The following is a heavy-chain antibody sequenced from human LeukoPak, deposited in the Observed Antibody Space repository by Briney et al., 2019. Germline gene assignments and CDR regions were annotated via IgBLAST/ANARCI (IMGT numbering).Heavy chain of an antibody. D-gene: IGHD3-10*01. Sequence: ASVKVSCKASGYTFTSYGISWVRQAPGQGLEWMGWISAYNGNTNYAQKLQGRVTMTTDTSTSTAYMELRSLRSDDTAVYYCARDGSGWFGELDLDYWGQGTLVTASS. CDR2: ISAYNGNT. CDR3: ARDGSGWFGELDLDY. J-gene: IGHJ4*02. CDR1: GYTFTSYG. V-gene: IGHV1-18*01.